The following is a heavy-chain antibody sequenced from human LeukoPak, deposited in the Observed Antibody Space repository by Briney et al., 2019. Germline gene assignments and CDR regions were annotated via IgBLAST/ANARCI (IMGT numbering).Heavy chain of an antibody. CDR1: GGSISSSTW. D-gene: IGHD2-15*01. J-gene: IGHJ4*02. CDR3: ARAFLVGYSPEEYFFDY. V-gene: IGHV4-4*02. Sequence: SETLSLTCTVSGGSISSSTWWGWVRQPPGKGLECIGEIHHSGTTNYNPPLKSRVTISVDKSKNQFSLKLNSVTAADTAVYYCARAFLVGYSPEEYFFDYWGQGTLVTVSS. CDR2: IHHSGTT.